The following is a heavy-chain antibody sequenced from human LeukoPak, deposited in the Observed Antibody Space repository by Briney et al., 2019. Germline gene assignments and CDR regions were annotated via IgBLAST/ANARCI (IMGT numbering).Heavy chain of an antibody. CDR2: IYTSGST. J-gene: IGHJ4*02. Sequence: SETPSLTCTVSGGSISSGSYYWSWIRQPAGKGLEWIGRIYTSGSTTYNSSLKSRVTISLDTSKNHFSLRLSSVTAADTAVYYCARDREVGATGYYFDYWGQGTLVTVSS. CDR3: ARDREVGATGYYFDY. D-gene: IGHD1-26*01. CDR1: GGSISSGSYY. V-gene: IGHV4-61*02.